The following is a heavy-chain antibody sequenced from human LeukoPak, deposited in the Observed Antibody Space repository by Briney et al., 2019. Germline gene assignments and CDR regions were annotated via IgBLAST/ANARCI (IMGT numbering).Heavy chain of an antibody. CDR1: GFTFSSYG. J-gene: IGHJ4*02. V-gene: IGHV3-23*01. D-gene: IGHD1-26*01. Sequence: GGSLRLSCAASGFTFSSYGMSWVRQAPGKGLEWVSAISGSGGSTYYADSVKGRFTISRDNSKNTLYLQMNSLRAEDTALYYCARGGSYLEDYWGQGTLVTVSS. CDR2: ISGSGGST. CDR3: ARGGSYLEDY.